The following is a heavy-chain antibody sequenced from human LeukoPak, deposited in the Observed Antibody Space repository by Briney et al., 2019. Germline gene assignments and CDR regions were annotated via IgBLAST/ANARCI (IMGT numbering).Heavy chain of an antibody. CDR3: ARGVWYLGYYYGMDV. CDR1: GGSISSGDYY. J-gene: IGHJ6*02. D-gene: IGHD6-13*01. Sequence: SETLSLTCTVSGGSISSGDYYWSWIRQPPGKGLEWIGYIYYSGSTYYNPSLKSRVTLSVDTSKNQFSLKLSSVTAADTAVYYCARGVWYLGYYYGMDVWGQGTTVTVSS. CDR2: IYYSGST. V-gene: IGHV4-30-4*01.